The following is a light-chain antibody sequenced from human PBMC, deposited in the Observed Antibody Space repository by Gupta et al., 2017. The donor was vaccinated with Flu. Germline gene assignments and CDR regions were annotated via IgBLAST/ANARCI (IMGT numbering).Light chain of an antibody. V-gene: IGLV3-19*01. Sequence: SSELTQDPAVSVALGQTVRITCQGDSLRTYYASWYQQKPGQAPILVIYNKNDRPSGIPDRFSGSSSGNIASLTITGAQAEDEGDYYCNSRDSSDNHWVFGGGTKLTVL. CDR2: NKN. CDR1: SLRTYY. J-gene: IGLJ3*02. CDR3: NSRDSSDNHWV.